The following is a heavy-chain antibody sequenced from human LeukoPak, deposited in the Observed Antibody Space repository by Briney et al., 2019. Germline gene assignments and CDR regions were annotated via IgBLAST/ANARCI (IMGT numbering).Heavy chain of an antibody. CDR1: GYSISSGYY. CDR3: ARDRGYYYYMDV. J-gene: IGHJ6*03. V-gene: IGHV4-38-2*02. CDR2: IYHSGST. Sequence: SGTLSLTCTVSGYSISSGYYWGWIRQPPGKGLEWIGSIYHSGSTYYNPSLKSRVTISVDTSKNQFSLKLSSVTAADTAVYYCARDRGYYYYMDVWGKGTTVTVSS.